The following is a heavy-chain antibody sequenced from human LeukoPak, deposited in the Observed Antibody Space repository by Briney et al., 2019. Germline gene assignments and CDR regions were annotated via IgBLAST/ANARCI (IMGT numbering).Heavy chain of an antibody. D-gene: IGHD2-21*02. CDR3: ARDRSKVTAYDDALDI. J-gene: IGHJ3*02. CDR1: GFTFRSYE. V-gene: IGHV3-48*03. CDR2: ISDVGTTQ. Sequence: GGSLRLSCAASGFTFRSYELNWVRQAPGKGLEWVSYISDVGTTQHYADSVKGRFIISRDNAKNSLYLQMNSLTTEDTAVYYCARDRSKVTAYDDALDICGQGTMVIVSS.